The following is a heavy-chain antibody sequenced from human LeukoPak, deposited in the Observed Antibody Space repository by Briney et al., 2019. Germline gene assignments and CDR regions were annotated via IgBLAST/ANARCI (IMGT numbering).Heavy chain of an antibody. CDR2: IYYSGST. D-gene: IGHD2-15*01. CDR3: AREKLLTHNWFDP. J-gene: IGHJ5*02. V-gene: IGHV4-59*12. CDR1: GGSISSYY. Sequence: SETLSLTCTVSGGSISSYYWSWIRQPPGKGLEWIGYIYYSGSTNYNPSLKSRVTMSVDTSKNQFSLKLSSVTAADTAVYYCAREKLLTHNWFDPWGQGTLVTVSS.